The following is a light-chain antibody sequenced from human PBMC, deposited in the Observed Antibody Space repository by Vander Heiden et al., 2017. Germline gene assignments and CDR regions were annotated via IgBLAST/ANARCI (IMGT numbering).Light chain of an antibody. CDR1: SSDGGGYDF. J-gene: IGLJ2*01. V-gene: IGLV2-11*01. CDR3: CSYAGSYTVV. CDR2: DVT. Sequence: QSALTQPRSVSGSPGQSVTISCTGTSSDGGGYDFVSWYRQHPGTAPKLMIYDVTKRPSGVPDRFSGSKSGNTASLTISGLQAEDEADYYCCSYAGSYTVVFGGGTKLTVL.